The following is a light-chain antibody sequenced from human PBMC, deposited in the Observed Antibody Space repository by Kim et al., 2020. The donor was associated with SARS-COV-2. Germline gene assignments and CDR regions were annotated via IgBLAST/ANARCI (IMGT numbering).Light chain of an antibody. CDR1: SSRVGGYTY. V-gene: IGLV2-8*01. Sequence: GPPDTISCTGTSSRVGGYTYVSWYQPPPGKAPKLMIYEVSKRTSGVPDRFSGSKSGNTASLTVSGLQAEDEADYYCSSYAGSNNLVFGGGTQLTVL. J-gene: IGLJ2*01. CDR2: EVS. CDR3: SSYAGSNNLV.